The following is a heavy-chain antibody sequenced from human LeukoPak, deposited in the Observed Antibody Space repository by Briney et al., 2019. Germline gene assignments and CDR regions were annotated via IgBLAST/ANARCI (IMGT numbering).Heavy chain of an antibody. V-gene: IGHV3-53*04. CDR1: EFTFSSYA. D-gene: IGHD4-23*01. Sequence: GGSLRLSCAASEFTFSSYAMQWVRQAPGKGLEWVSGIYSGGSTYYADSVKGRFTISRHNSKNTLYLQMNSLRAEATAVYYCARVSRWGRDFDYWGQGTLVTVSS. CDR2: IYSGGST. J-gene: IGHJ4*02. CDR3: ARVSRWGRDFDY.